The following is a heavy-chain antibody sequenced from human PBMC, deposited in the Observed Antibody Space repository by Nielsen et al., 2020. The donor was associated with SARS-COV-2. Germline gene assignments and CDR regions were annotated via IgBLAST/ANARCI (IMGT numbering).Heavy chain of an antibody. J-gene: IGHJ5*02. V-gene: IGHV4-59*08. CDR2: ILYSGTT. D-gene: IGHD6-13*01. CDR1: GDSVSEYY. Sequence: SETLSLTCSVSGDSVSEYYWSWLRQAPGKEPEWIGYILYSGTTDYNPSLRNRVSISMDTSKNQLSLRLRSVTAADTAIYYCAVYSQYTSSLNWFDPWGHGVLVTVSS. CDR3: AVYSQYTSSLNWFDP.